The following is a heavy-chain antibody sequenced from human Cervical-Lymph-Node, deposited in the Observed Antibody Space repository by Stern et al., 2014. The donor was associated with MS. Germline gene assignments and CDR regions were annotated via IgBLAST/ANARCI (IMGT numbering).Heavy chain of an antibody. J-gene: IGHJ6*02. CDR1: GGSIASSSYY. Sequence: VQLVQSGPGLVKPSQTLSLTCTVSGGSIASSSYYWSWIRQPAGKGLEWIGRIFTGGSTIYTPSLQSRFTLSVDTSKTQSSLRLSSGTAADTAVYYCAREDYDGSGHPYYYGLDVWGQGTTVTVSS. V-gene: IGHV4-61*02. CDR2: IFTGGST. CDR3: AREDYDGSGHPYYYGLDV. D-gene: IGHD3-22*01.